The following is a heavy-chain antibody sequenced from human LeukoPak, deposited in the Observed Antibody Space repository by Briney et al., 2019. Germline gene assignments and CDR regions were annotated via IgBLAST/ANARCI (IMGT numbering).Heavy chain of an antibody. CDR2: ISYDGSNK. CDR1: GFTFSSYG. CDR3: AKGPVTFDY. D-gene: IGHD4-17*01. V-gene: IGHV3-30*18. Sequence: GRSLRRSCAASGFTFSSYGMHWVRQAPGKGLEWVAVISYDGSNKYYADSVKGRFTISRDNSKNTLYLQMNSLRAEDTAVYYCAKGPVTFDYWGQGTLVTASS. J-gene: IGHJ4*02.